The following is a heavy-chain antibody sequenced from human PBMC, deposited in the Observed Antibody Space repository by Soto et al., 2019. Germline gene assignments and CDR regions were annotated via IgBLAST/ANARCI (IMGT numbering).Heavy chain of an antibody. CDR2: IYYSGST. J-gene: IGHJ4*02. CDR1: GGSISSSSYY. CDR3: ARHRYYYDSSGQIY. Sequence: PSDTLSLTCTVSGGSISSSSYYWGWIRQPPGKGLEWIGSIYYSGSTYYNPSLKSRVTISVDTSKNQFSLKLSSVTAADTAVYYCARHRYYYDSSGQIYWGQGTLVTVSS. V-gene: IGHV4-39*01. D-gene: IGHD3-22*01.